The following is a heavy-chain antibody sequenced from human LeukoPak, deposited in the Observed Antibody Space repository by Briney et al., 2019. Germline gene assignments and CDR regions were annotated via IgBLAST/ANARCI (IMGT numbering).Heavy chain of an antibody. V-gene: IGHV1-24*01. J-gene: IGHJ4*02. D-gene: IGHD3-10*01. CDR2: FDPEDGET. CDR1: GYTLTELS. Sequence: ASVKVSCKVSGYTLTELSMHWVRQAPGKGLEWMGGFDPEDGETVYAQKFQGRVTMTEDTSTDTAYMELSSLRSEDTAVYYCATDVLLWFGESKGNYWGQGTLVTVSS. CDR3: ATDVLLWFGESKGNY.